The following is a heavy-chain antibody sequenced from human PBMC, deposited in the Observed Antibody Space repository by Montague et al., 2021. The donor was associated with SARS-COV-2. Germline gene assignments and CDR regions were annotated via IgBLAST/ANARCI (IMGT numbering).Heavy chain of an antibody. CDR2: IYYSGST. CDR1: GGSISSSSYY. D-gene: IGHD3-22*01. CDR3: AREGGWLSRGSYYFDY. V-gene: IGHV4-39*07. J-gene: IGHJ4*02. Sequence: SETLSLTCTVSGGSISSSSYYWDWIRQPPGKGLEWIGSIYYSGSTYYNPSLKSRVTISVDTSKNQFSLKLSSVTAADTAVYYCAREGGWLSRGSYYFDYWGQGTLVTVFS.